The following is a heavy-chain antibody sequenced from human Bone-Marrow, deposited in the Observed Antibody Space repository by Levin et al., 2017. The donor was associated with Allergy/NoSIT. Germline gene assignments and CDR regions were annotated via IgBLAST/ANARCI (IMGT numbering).Heavy chain of an antibody. Sequence: VASVKVSCKASGYTFTSYYMHWVRQAPGQGLEWMGIINPSGGSTTYAQKFQGRVTMTRDTSTSTVYMELSSLRSEDTAVYYCARDPRMTTVVKGASYYYGMDVWGQGTTVTVSS. D-gene: IGHD4-23*01. CDR3: ARDPRMTTVVKGASYYYGMDV. V-gene: IGHV1-46*01. CDR1: GYTFTSYY. CDR2: INPSGGST. J-gene: IGHJ6*02.